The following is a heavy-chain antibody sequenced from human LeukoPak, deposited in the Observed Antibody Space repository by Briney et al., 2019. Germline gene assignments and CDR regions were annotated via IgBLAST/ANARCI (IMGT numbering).Heavy chain of an antibody. J-gene: IGHJ4*02. CDR3: ARGSMVRGQYYFDY. V-gene: IGHV4-31*03. Sequence: ASGTLSLTCTVSGGSISSGGYYWSWIRQHPGKGLEWIGYIYYSGSTYYNPSLKSRVTISVDTSKNQFSLKLSSVTAADTAVYYCARGSMVRGQYYFDYWGQGTLVTVSS. D-gene: IGHD3-10*01. CDR1: GGSISSGGYY. CDR2: IYYSGST.